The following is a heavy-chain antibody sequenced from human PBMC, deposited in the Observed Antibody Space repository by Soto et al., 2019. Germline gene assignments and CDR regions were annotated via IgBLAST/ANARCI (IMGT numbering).Heavy chain of an antibody. Sequence: GGSLRLSCAASGFNSSAYSMNWVRQAPGKRLEWVSSISGSSRYIYYTDSLKGRFTVSRDNANKSLYLQMNSLRAEDTAVYYCARDGAYCSVISFRDYYRYMDVWGKGTTVTVSS. CDR2: ISGSSRYI. J-gene: IGHJ6*03. V-gene: IGHV3-21*01. CDR1: GFNSSAYS. D-gene: IGHD2-15*01. CDR3: ARDGAYCSVISFRDYYRYMDV.